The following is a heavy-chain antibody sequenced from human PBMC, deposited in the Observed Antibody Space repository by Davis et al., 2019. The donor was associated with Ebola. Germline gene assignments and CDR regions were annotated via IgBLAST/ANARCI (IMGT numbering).Heavy chain of an antibody. J-gene: IGHJ5*02. CDR3: VRGGKVVQENWFDL. Sequence: HTGGSLRLSCAASGFTFRRYWMHWVRQAPGKGLVWVSRVDSDGRSTNYADSVKGRFTISRDNARNMVYLQMSSLRAEDTALYYCVRGGKVVQENWFDLWGQGTLLTVSS. V-gene: IGHV3-74*01. CDR1: GFTFRRYW. CDR2: VDSDGRST. D-gene: IGHD1-1*01.